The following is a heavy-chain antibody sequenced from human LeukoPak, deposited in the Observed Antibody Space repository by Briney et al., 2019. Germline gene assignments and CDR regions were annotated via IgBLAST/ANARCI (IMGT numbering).Heavy chain of an antibody. Sequence: GGSLRLSCAASGLTFSGSAMHWVRQASGKGLEWVGRIRSKTNNYATAYAASVKGRFTITRDDSKNTAYLQMNSLKTEDTAVYYCSSGGYSYDSSGHPDYWGQGTLVTVSS. CDR3: SSGGYSYDSSGHPDY. CDR1: GLTFSGSA. J-gene: IGHJ4*02. V-gene: IGHV3-73*01. D-gene: IGHD3-22*01. CDR2: IRSKTNNYAT.